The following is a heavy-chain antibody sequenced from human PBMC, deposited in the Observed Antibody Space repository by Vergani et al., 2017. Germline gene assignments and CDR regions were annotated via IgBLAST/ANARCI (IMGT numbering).Heavy chain of an antibody. D-gene: IGHD3-3*01. CDR2: ISGSGGST. J-gene: IGHJ3*02. CDR1: GFTFSSYA. CDR3: ARVGAAWAFDI. V-gene: IGHV3-23*01. Sequence: EVQLLESGGGLVQPGGSLRLSCAASGFTFSSYAMSWVRQAPGKGLEWVSAISGSGGSTYYADSVKGRFTISRENGKTSLYLQMHSMRADDTAVYYCARVGAAWAFDIWGQGTVVTVSS.